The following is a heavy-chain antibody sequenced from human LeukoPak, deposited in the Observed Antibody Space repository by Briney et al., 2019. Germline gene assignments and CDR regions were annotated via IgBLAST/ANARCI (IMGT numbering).Heavy chain of an antibody. D-gene: IGHD1-26*01. CDR1: GFTLNKYA. CDR3: AKAFRIVGIGNPDDAFDV. V-gene: IGHV3-23*01. J-gene: IGHJ3*01. CDR2: ISCTGGST. Sequence: GGALRLSLAGCGFTLNKYAMNWVRQPPGKGPEGVLSISCTGGSTYYADSVKGRFTLSRDNSENTLYLQLNSLRAEDSGIYYCAKAFRIVGIGNPDDAFDVWGQGTVVTVS.